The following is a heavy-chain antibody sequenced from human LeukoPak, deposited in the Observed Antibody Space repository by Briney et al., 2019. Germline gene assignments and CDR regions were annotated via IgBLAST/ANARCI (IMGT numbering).Heavy chain of an antibody. J-gene: IGHJ3*02. CDR1: GGSISSYY. V-gene: IGHV4-59*01. Sequence: PSETLSLTCTVSGGSISSYYWSWIRQPPGKGLEWIGYFYYTGSTNYNPSLKSRVTISVDTSKNQFPLKLGSVTAADTAVYYCARVRRGVDAFDIWGQGTMVTVS. CDR2: FYYTGST. D-gene: IGHD3-10*01. CDR3: ARVRRGVDAFDI.